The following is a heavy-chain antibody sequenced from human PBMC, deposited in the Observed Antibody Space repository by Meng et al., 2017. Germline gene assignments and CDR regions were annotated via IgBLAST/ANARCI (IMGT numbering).Heavy chain of an antibody. D-gene: IGHD3-3*01. CDR2: IYYSVST. CDR3: AREAIFGVAPGALDY. J-gene: IGHJ4*02. CDR1: VASVSSGSNY. Sequence: PEPVPGLVSPPESMSPPCSVSVASVSSGSNYWSWIRQPPGKGLEWIGYIYYSVSTNYNPSLKSRVTISVDTSKNQFSLKLSSVTAADTAVYYCAREAIFGVAPGALDYWGQGTLVTVSS. V-gene: IGHV4-61*01.